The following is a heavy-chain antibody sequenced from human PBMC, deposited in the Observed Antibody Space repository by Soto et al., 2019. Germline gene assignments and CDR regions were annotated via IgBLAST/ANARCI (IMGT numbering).Heavy chain of an antibody. Sequence: QVQLVQSGAEVKKPGASVKVSCKASGYTVTRHYMHWVRQAPGQGLEWMGIIDPSGGSTTYAQKFKDRVTMTRDMSTRTVYMELSSLRSDDTAIYYCTRGSTVVTLDYFDSWGQGTLVTVSS. CDR3: TRGSTVVTLDYFDS. J-gene: IGHJ4*02. CDR1: GYTVTRHY. CDR2: IDPSGGST. V-gene: IGHV1-46*03. D-gene: IGHD2-21*02.